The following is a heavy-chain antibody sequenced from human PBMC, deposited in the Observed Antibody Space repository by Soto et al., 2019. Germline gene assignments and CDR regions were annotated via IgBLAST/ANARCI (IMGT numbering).Heavy chain of an antibody. CDR2: ISYDGSNK. V-gene: IGHV3-30-3*01. CDR1: GFTFSSYA. CDR3: AREAYSGYDFDNWFDP. J-gene: IGHJ5*02. D-gene: IGHD5-12*01. Sequence: QVQLVESGGGVVQPGRSLRLFCAASGFTFSSYAMHWVRQAPGKGLEWVAVISYDGSNKYYADSVKGRFTISRDNSKNTLYLQMNSLRAEDTAVYYCAREAYSGYDFDNWFDPWGQGTLVTVSS.